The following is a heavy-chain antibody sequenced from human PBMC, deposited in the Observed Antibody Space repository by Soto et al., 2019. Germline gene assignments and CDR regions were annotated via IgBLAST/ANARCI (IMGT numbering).Heavy chain of an antibody. CDR3: ARERPVGATTADYYYGMDV. J-gene: IGHJ6*02. CDR2: INSDGSST. V-gene: IGHV3-74*01. CDR1: GFTFSSYW. Sequence: GGSLRLSCAASGFTFSSYWMHWVRQAPGKGLVWVSRINSDGSSTSYADSVKGRFTISRDNAKNTLYLQMNSLRAEDTAVYYCARERPVGATTADYYYGMDVWGQGTTVTVSS. D-gene: IGHD1-26*01.